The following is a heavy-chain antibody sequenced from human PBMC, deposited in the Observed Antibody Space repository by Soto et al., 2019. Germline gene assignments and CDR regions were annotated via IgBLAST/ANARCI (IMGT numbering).Heavy chain of an antibody. D-gene: IGHD6-19*01. V-gene: IGHV3-74*01. CDR1: GFTFSSYW. CDR3: AKSVAASIGGYYYYMDV. Sequence: GGSLRLSCAASGFTFSSYWMHWVRQAPGKGLEWVSRIKDDGSNKNYADSVKGRFTISRDNSKNTLYLQMNSLRAEDTAVYYCAKSVAASIGGYYYYMDVWGKGTTVTVSS. CDR2: IKDDGSNK. J-gene: IGHJ6*03.